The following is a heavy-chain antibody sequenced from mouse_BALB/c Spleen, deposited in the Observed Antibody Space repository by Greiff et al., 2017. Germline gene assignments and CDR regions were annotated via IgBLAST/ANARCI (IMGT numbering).Heavy chain of an antibody. Sequence: EVKLVESGAELVKPGASVKLSCTASGFNIKDTYMHWVKQRPEQGLEWIGRIDPANGNTKYDPKFQGKATITADTSSNTAYLQLSSLTSEDTAVYYCAREYAMDYWGQGTSVTVSS. J-gene: IGHJ4*01. V-gene: IGHV14-3*02. CDR1: GFNIKDTY. CDR2: IDPANGNT. CDR3: AREYAMDY.